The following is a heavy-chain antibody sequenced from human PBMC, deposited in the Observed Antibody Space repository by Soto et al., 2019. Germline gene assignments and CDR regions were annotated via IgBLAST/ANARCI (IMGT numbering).Heavy chain of an antibody. J-gene: IGHJ4*02. D-gene: IGHD6-19*01. CDR2: IYYSGST. CDR1: GGSISSSSYY. Sequence: PSETLSLTCTVSGGSISSSSYYWGWIRQPPGKGLEWIGSIYYSGSTYYNPSLKGRVTISVDTSKNQFSLKLSSVTAADTAVYYCAGLWQWLGNFDYWGQGTLVTVSS. CDR3: AGLWQWLGNFDY. V-gene: IGHV4-39*01.